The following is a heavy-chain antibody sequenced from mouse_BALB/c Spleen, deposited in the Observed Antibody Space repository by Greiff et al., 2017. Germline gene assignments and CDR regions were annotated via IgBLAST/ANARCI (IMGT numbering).Heavy chain of an antibody. CDR1: GYSFTSYY. J-gene: IGHJ4*01. CDR3: ARWPYGYDEDYAMDY. CDR2: IFPGSGNT. D-gene: IGHD2-2*01. Sequence: QVQLKQSGPELVKPGASVKISCKASGYSFTSYYIHWVKQRPGQGLEWIGWIFPGSGNTKYNEKFKGKATLTADTSSSTAYMQLSSLTSEDSAVYFCARWPYGYDEDYAMDYWGQGTSVTVSS. V-gene: IGHV1-66*01.